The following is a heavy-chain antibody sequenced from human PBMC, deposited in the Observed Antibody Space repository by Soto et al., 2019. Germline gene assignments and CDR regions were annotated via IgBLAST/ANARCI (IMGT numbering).Heavy chain of an antibody. J-gene: IGHJ4*02. CDR3: AKASVAVAGTVNFDY. V-gene: IGHV3-23*01. Sequence: LRLSCAASGFTFSSYAMSWVRQAPGKGLEWVSAISGSGGSTYYADSMNGRFTISRDNSKNTLYLQMNSLRAEDTAVYYCAKASVAVAGTVNFDYWGQGTLVTVSS. CDR1: GFTFSSYA. CDR2: ISGSGGST. D-gene: IGHD6-19*01.